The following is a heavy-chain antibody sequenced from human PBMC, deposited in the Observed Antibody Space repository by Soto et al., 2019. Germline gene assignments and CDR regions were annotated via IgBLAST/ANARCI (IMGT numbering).Heavy chain of an antibody. V-gene: IGHV1-18*01. D-gene: IGHD6-13*01. CDR1: GYTFTSYG. J-gene: IGHJ5*02. CDR2: ISTYNGNT. Sequence: ASVKVSCKASGYTFTSYGISWVRQAPGQGLEWMGWISTYNGNTNYAQKVQGRVTMTTDTSTSTAYMELTSLTSDDTAVYYCARGRADYSSFDPWGQGTLVTVSS. CDR3: ARGRADYSSFDP.